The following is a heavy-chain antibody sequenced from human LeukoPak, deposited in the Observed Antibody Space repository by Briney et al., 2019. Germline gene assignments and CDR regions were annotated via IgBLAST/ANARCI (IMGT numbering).Heavy chain of an antibody. D-gene: IGHD3-10*01. V-gene: IGHV4-39*01. Sequence: SQTLSLTCTVSGGSISSGGYYWGWIRQPPGKGLEWIGSIYYSGSTYYNPSLKSRVTISVDTSKNQFSLKLSSVTAADTAVYYCARHTIWFGGLPGGYMDVWGKGTTVTVSS. CDR2: IYYSGST. CDR3: ARHTIWFGGLPGGYMDV. CDR1: GGSISSGGYY. J-gene: IGHJ6*03.